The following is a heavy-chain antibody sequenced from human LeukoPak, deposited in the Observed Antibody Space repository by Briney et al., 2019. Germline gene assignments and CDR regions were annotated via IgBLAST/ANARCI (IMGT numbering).Heavy chain of an antibody. CDR3: ARGLWFGEYYFDY. CDR2: IYHSENT. Sequence: SETLSLTCAVSSYSISSGYYWGWIRQSPGKGLEWITSIYHSENTYYNPSLKSRVTISVDTSKNQFSLRLSPVTAADTAVYFCARGLWFGEYYFDYWGQGALVTVSS. CDR1: SYSISSGYY. J-gene: IGHJ4*02. D-gene: IGHD3-10*01. V-gene: IGHV4-38-2*01.